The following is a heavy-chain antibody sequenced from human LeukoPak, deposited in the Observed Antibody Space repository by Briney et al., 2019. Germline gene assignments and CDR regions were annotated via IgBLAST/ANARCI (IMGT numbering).Heavy chain of an antibody. D-gene: IGHD6-6*01. Sequence: PGGSLRLSCAASGFTFSSYSMNWVRQAPGKGLEWVSSISSSSSYIYYADSVKGRFTISRDNAKNSLYLQMNSLRAEDTAVYYCARGSPENIATRPTILDYWGQGTLVTVSS. CDR1: GFTFSSYS. CDR2: ISSSSSYI. J-gene: IGHJ4*02. CDR3: ARGSPENIATRPTILDY. V-gene: IGHV3-21*01.